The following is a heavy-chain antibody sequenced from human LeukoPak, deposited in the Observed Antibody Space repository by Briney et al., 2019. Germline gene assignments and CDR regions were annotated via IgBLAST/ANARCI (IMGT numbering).Heavy chain of an antibody. V-gene: IGHV4-34*01. J-gene: IGHJ6*02. CDR1: GGSFSGYY. D-gene: IGHD3-22*01. CDR3: ARVRIYYDSSGPYNGMDV. CDR2: INHSGST. Sequence: SETLSLTCAVYGGSFSGYYWSWIRQPPGRGLEWIGEINHSGSTNYNPSLKSRVTISVDTSKNQFSLKLSSVTAADTAVYYCARVRIYYDSSGPYNGMDVWGQGTTVTVSS.